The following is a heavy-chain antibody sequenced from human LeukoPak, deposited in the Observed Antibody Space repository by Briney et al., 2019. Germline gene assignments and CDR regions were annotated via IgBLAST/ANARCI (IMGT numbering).Heavy chain of an antibody. CDR3: ARLRFLEWYNWFDP. CDR2: INHSGST. V-gene: IGHV4-34*01. CDR1: GGSFSGYY. J-gene: IGHJ5*02. D-gene: IGHD3-3*01. Sequence: PSETLSLTCAVYGGSFSGYYWGWIRQPPGKGLEWIGEINHSGSTNYNPSLKSRVTISVDTSKNQFSLKLSSVTAADTAVYYCARLRFLEWYNWFDPWGQGTLVTVSS.